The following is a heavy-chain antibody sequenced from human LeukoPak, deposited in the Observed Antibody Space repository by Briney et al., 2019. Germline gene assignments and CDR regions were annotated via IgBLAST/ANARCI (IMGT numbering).Heavy chain of an antibody. CDR3: ARITIFRGNWFDP. CDR1: GGSISSYY. D-gene: IGHD3-3*01. CDR2: IYTSGST. J-gene: IGHJ5*02. Sequence: PSETLSLTCSVSGGSISSYYWSWIRQPAGKGLEWIGRIYTSGSTNYNPSLKSRVSMSVDTSKNQFSLHLSSVTAADTAVYYCARITIFRGNWFDPWGQGTLVTVSS. V-gene: IGHV4-4*07.